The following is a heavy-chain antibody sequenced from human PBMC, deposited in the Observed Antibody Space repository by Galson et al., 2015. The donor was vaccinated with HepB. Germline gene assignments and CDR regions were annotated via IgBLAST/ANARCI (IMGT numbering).Heavy chain of an antibody. D-gene: IGHD6-13*01. CDR2: INSDGTYI. Sequence: SLRLSCAASGFTFSSYWMHWVRQAPGKGLVWVSRINSDGTYITYADSVKGRFTISRDSAKNTLYLQMNSPRAEDTALYYCARTRGAAAGISDYWGQGTLVTVSS. V-gene: IGHV3-74*01. J-gene: IGHJ4*02. CDR3: ARTRGAAAGISDY. CDR1: GFTFSSYW.